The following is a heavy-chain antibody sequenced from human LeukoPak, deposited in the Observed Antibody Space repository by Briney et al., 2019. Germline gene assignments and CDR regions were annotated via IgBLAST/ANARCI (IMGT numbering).Heavy chain of an antibody. CDR2: IYYSGST. CDR3: ATQYSGSSRGAFDI. V-gene: IGHV4-39*07. Sequence: SETLSLTCTVSGGSISSSSYYWGWIRQPPGKGLEWIGSIYYSGSTYYNPSLKSRVTISVDTSKNQFSLKLSSVTAADTAVYYCATQYSGSSRGAFDIWGQGTMVTVSS. D-gene: IGHD1-26*01. J-gene: IGHJ3*02. CDR1: GGSISSSSYY.